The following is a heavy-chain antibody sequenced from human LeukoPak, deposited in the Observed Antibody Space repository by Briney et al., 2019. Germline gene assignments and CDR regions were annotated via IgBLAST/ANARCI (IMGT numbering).Heavy chain of an antibody. CDR1: ADTIISSSYY. D-gene: IGHD3-9*01. CDR3: ARSPFDWLLYGRGWFDP. V-gene: IGHV4-39*07. CDR2: VYSSGSV. Sequence: KPSETLSLTCTISADTIISSSYYWGWIRQPPGKGLEWIGTVYSSGSVYYNPSLKSRVTISTDTSNTQISLKVRSVTAADTAIYYCARSPFDWLLYGRGWFDPWGQGTLVTVSS. J-gene: IGHJ5*02.